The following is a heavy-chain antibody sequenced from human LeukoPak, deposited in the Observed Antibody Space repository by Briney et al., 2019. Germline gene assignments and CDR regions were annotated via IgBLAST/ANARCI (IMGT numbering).Heavy chain of an antibody. CDR1: GYTFTGYY. CDR2: INPNSGGT. J-gene: IGHJ6*03. V-gene: IGHV1-2*02. CDR3: ARARRDRGYSYGDLFRYYMDV. D-gene: IGHD5-18*01. Sequence: GASVKVSCKASGYTFTGYYMHWVRQAPGQGLEWMGWINPNSGGTNYAQKFQGRVTMTRDTSISTAYMELSRLRSDDTAVYYCARARRDRGYSYGDLFRYYMDVWGKGTTVTVSS.